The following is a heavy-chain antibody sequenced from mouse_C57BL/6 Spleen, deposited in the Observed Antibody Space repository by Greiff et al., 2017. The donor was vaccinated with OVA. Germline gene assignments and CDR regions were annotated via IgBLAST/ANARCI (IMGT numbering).Heavy chain of an antibody. CDR2: IYPGDGDT. D-gene: IGHD2-3*01. Sequence: QVQLQQSGPELVKPGASVKISCKASGYAFSSSWMNWVKQRPGKGLEWIGRIYPGDGDTNYNGKFKGKATLTADKSSSTAYMQLSSLTSEDSAVYFCARDGYPWYFDVWGTGTTVTVSS. CDR1: GYAFSSSW. CDR3: ARDGYPWYFDV. V-gene: IGHV1-82*01. J-gene: IGHJ1*03.